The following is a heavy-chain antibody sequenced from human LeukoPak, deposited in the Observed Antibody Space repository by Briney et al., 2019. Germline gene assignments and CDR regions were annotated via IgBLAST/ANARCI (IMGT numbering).Heavy chain of an antibody. Sequence: GGSLRLSCAASGFTFSTYAMSWVRQAPGKGLEWVSAISGSGGSTYYADSVKGRFTIFRDNSKNTLYLQMSSLRAEDTAVYYCAKNGYSYGLYDAFDIWGQGTMVTVSS. CDR1: GFTFSTYA. J-gene: IGHJ3*02. CDR2: ISGSGGST. D-gene: IGHD5-18*01. CDR3: AKNGYSYGLYDAFDI. V-gene: IGHV3-23*01.